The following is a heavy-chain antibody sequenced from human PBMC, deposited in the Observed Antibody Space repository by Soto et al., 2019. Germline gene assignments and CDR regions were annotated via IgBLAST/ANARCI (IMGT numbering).Heavy chain of an antibody. Sequence: QLQLQESGPGLVKPSETLSLTCTVSGASIGTRTYYWGWIRQPPGKGLEWIGNIYYSGSTYSNPSLESRVTISLDTSKNQFSLKLSFVTAADTAVYYCARHPDNYAFDIWGQGAVVTVSS. CDR2: IYYSGST. CDR3: ARHPDNYAFDI. J-gene: IGHJ3*02. CDR1: GASIGTRTYY. V-gene: IGHV4-39*01.